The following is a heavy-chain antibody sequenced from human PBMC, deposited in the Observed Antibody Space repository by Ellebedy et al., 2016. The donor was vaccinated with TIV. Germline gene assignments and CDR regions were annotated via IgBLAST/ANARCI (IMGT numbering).Heavy chain of an antibody. Sequence: GESLKISCAASGFTVSSNYMSWVRQAPGKGLEWVSVIDSDGNTYYADSVQGRFTISRDNSKNTLYLQMNSLRVEDTAVYYCAKSLGNGDYSSVSWGQGILVTVSS. CDR1: GFTVSSNY. CDR3: AKSLGNGDYSSVS. V-gene: IGHV3-53*01. J-gene: IGHJ5*02. D-gene: IGHD4-17*01. CDR2: IDSDGNT.